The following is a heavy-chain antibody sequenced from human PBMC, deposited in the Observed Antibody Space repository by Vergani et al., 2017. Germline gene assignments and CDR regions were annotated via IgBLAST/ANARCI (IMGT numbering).Heavy chain of an antibody. CDR2: ISSSSRTI. J-gene: IGHJ4*02. V-gene: IGHV3-48*01. D-gene: IGHD3-22*01. CDR1: GFTFSSYS. Sequence: EVQLVESGGGLVQPGGSLRLSCAASGFTFSSYSMNWVRQAPGKGLEWVSYISSSSRTIYYADSVKGRFTISRDNAKNSLYLQMNSLRAEDTAVYYCAXDLGRSSGPIPTDYWGQGTLVTVSS. CDR3: AXDLGRSSGPIPTDY.